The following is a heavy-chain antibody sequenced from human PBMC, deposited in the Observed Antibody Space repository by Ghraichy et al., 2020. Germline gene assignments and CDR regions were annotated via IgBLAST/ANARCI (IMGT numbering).Heavy chain of an antibody. V-gene: IGHV1-24*01. D-gene: IGHD3-3*01. CDR2: FDPEDGET. J-gene: IGHJ4*02. Sequence: ASVKVSRKVSGYTLTELSMHWVRQAPGKGLEWMGGFDPEDGETIYAQKFQGRVTMTEDTSTDTAYMELSSLRSEDTAVYYCATRGITIFGVVTDFDYWGQGTLVTVSS. CDR1: GYTLTELS. CDR3: ATRGITIFGVVTDFDY.